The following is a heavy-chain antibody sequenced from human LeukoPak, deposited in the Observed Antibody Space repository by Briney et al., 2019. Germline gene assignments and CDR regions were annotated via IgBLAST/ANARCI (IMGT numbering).Heavy chain of an antibody. Sequence: SVKVSCKASGGTFSSYAISRVRQAPGQGLEWMGGIIPIFGTANYAQKFQGRVTITADESTSTAYMELSSLRSEDTAVYYCARGARPYYYYGMDVWGQGTTVTVSS. CDR2: IIPIFGTA. J-gene: IGHJ6*02. V-gene: IGHV1-69*13. CDR1: GGTFSSYA. CDR3: ARGARPYYYYGMDV.